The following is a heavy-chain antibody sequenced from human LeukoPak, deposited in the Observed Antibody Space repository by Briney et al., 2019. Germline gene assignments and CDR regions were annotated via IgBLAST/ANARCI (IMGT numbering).Heavy chain of an antibody. CDR3: ATRRSGSHPYY. CDR2: IFYSGST. V-gene: IGHV4-39*01. J-gene: IGHJ4*02. CDR1: GASVSSSSYY. Sequence: PSETLPLTCTVSGASVSSSSYYWEWIRQPPEKGLEWVGSIFYSGSTSYNPSLKSRVTMSVDTSKNQFSLRLSSVTATDTAVYYCATRRSGSHPYYWGQGTLVTVSS. D-gene: IGHD1-26*01.